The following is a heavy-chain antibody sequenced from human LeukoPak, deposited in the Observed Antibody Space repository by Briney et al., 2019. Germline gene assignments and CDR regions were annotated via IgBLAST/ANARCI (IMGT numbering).Heavy chain of an antibody. CDR2: INHSGST. CDR1: GGSFSGYY. CDR3: ARTESGYYGSGSYPRQDWFDP. Sequence: RPSETLSLTCAVYGGSFSGYYWSWIRQPPGKGLEWIGEINHSGSTNYNPSLKSRVTISVDTSKNQFSLKLSSVTAADTAVYYCARTESGYYGSGSYPRQDWFDPWGQGTLVTVSS. V-gene: IGHV4-34*01. J-gene: IGHJ5*02. D-gene: IGHD3-10*01.